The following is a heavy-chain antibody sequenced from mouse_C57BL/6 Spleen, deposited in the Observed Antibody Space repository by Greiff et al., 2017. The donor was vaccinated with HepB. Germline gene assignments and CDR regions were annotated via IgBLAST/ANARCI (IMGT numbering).Heavy chain of an antibody. CDR2: IDPNSGGT. V-gene: IGHV1-72*01. D-gene: IGHD1-3*01. Sequence: VQLQQSGAELVKPGASVKLSCKASGYTFTSYWMHWVKQRPGRGLEWIGRIDPNSGGTKYNEKFKSKATLTVDKPSSTAYMQLSSLASEDSAVYCCAKWGGGHYYAMDYWGQGTSVTVSS. CDR3: AKWGGGHYYAMDY. CDR1: GYTFTSYW. J-gene: IGHJ4*01.